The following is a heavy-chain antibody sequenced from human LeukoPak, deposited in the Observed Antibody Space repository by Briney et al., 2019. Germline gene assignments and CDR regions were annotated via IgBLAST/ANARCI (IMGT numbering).Heavy chain of an antibody. D-gene: IGHD1-26*01. V-gene: IGHV1-2*02. CDR3: ARNSGSYPYYFDY. CDR2: INPNSGGT. CDR1: GYTFTSYY. J-gene: IGHJ4*02. Sequence: GASVKVSCKASGYTFTSYYMHWVRQAPGQGLEWMGWINPNSGGTNYAQKFQGRVTMTRDTSISTAYMELSRLRSDDTAVYYCARNSGSYPYYFDYWGQGTLVTVSS.